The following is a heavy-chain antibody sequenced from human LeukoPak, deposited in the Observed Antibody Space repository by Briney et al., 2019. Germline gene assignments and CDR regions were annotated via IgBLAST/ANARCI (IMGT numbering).Heavy chain of an antibody. V-gene: IGHV6-1*01. D-gene: IGHD5-12*01. Sequence: QTLSLTCAISGDSVSSNSAAWNWIRQSPSRGLEWLGRTYYRSKWYYDYVVSLKSRITIIPDTSKNQFSLQLSSVTPEDTAVYYCAGGTYSGYDSWGQGTLVTVSS. CDR1: GDSVSSNSAA. J-gene: IGHJ5*02. CDR2: TYYRSKWYY. CDR3: AGGTYSGYDS.